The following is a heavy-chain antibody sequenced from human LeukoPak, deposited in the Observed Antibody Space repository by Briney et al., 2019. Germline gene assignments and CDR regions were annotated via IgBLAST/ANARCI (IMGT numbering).Heavy chain of an antibody. CDR1: GYTFTAYY. Sequence: ASVKVSCKASGYTFTAYYMHWVRQAPGQGLEWMGWINPNSGNTNYAQKFQGRVTMTRDTSTSTAYMELRSLRSDDTAVYYCARGGAIVVASYFDYWGQGTLVTVSS. CDR2: INPNSGNT. V-gene: IGHV1-2*02. CDR3: ARGGAIVVASYFDY. D-gene: IGHD2-21*01. J-gene: IGHJ4*02.